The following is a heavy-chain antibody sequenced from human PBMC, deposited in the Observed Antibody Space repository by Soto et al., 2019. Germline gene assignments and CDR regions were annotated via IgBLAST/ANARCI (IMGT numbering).Heavy chain of an antibody. Sequence: EVQLVESGGGLVKPGGSLRLSCAASGFTFSSYSMNWVRQAPGKGLEWVSSISSSSSYIYYADSVKGRFTISRDNAKNSLYLHMNSLRAEDTAVYYCARDMEGYEGDYWGQGTLVTVSS. J-gene: IGHJ4*02. V-gene: IGHV3-21*01. CDR1: GFTFSSYS. D-gene: IGHD5-12*01. CDR3: ARDMEGYEGDY. CDR2: ISSSSSYI.